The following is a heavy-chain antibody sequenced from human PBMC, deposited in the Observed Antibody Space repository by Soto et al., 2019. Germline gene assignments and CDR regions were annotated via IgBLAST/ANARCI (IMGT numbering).Heavy chain of an antibody. V-gene: IGHV1-8*01. CDR1: EYTFTIYD. CDR3: AGGQRNYGFDY. J-gene: IGHJ4*02. D-gene: IGHD4-4*01. CDR2: MNPNSGNT. Sequence: QVQLVQSGAEVKKPGASVKVSCKASEYTFTIYDINWVRQTTGQGLEWRGWMNPNSGNTGYAQKFQGRVTMTSDTSTSTAYMELSSLVSEDTAVYYCAGGQRNYGFDYWGQGTLVTVSS.